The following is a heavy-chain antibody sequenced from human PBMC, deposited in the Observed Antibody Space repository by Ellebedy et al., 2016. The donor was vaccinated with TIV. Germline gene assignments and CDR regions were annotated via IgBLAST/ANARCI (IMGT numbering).Heavy chain of an antibody. Sequence: AASVKVSCKASGYTFTNYAMHWVRQAPGQRLEWMGLINPGCGSSSAQRFQGRLSMTSATSTSPVYMELNSLTSEDTAMYYCARGLRVGGPQGSWGQGTLVTVSS. D-gene: IGHD3-10*01. CDR3: ARGLRVGGPQGS. J-gene: IGHJ4*02. CDR1: GYTFTNYA. CDR2: INPGCGS. V-gene: IGHV1-46*01.